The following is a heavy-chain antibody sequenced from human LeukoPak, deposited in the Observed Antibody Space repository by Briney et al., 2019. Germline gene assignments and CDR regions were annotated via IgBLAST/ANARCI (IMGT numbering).Heavy chain of an antibody. V-gene: IGHV1-46*01. J-gene: IGHJ4*02. CDR3: ARDYCSSTSCLFDY. CDR2: INPTGGST. CDR1: GYTFPSYF. D-gene: IGHD2-2*01. Sequence: GASVKVSCKASGYTFPSYFMHWVRQAPGQGLEWMGIINPTGGSTTYAQKFQGRVTMTRDTSTSTVYMELSSLRSDDTAVYYCARDYCSSTSCLFDYWGQGTLVTVSS.